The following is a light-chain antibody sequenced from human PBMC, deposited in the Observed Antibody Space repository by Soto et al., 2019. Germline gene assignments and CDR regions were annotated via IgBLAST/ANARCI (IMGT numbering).Light chain of an antibody. CDR2: DAS. CDR1: QNTNNY. Sequence: DIQMTQSPSSLSASVGDRVTITCQASQNTNNYLNWYHQKPGRAPELLIYDASNWEAGVPSRFRGSGSGTDFPFTISRLQPEDIASYYCQQYENLPTFGQGTRLEIK. V-gene: IGKV1-33*01. CDR3: QQYENLPT. J-gene: IGKJ5*01.